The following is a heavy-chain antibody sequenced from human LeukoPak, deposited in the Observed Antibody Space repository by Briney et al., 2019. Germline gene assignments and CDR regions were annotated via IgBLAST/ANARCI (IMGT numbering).Heavy chain of an antibody. D-gene: IGHD3-9*01. CDR2: INPNSGGT. J-gene: IGHJ4*02. CDR3: ARDYETDYDILTGYYHVIDY. V-gene: IGHV1-2*02. Sequence: GRSLRLSCAASGFTFSSYAMPWVRQAPGQGLEWMGWINPNSGGTNYAQKFQGRVTMTRDTSISTAYMELSRLRSDDTAVYYCARDYETDYDILTGYYHVIDYWGQGTLVTVSS. CDR1: GFTFSSYA.